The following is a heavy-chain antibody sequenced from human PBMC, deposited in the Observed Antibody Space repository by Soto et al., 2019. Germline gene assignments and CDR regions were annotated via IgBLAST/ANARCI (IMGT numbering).Heavy chain of an antibody. J-gene: IGHJ4*02. V-gene: IGHV3-23*01. CDR1: GFSFSSYA. Sequence: EVQLLESGGTLVQPGGSLRLSCAAYGFSFSSYAMTWVRQAPGKGLEWVSTISGSGGSTYFADSVKGRFSISRDNSKDTLYLQMDSLSADDTALYYCAKDPFGDLSFYSDFWGQGTLVTVSS. CDR3: AKDPFGDLSFYSDF. CDR2: ISGSGGST. D-gene: IGHD3-10*01.